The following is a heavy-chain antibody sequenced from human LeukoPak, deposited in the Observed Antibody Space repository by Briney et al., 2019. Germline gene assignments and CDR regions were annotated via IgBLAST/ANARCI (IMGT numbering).Heavy chain of an antibody. J-gene: IGHJ1*01. CDR1: GFTFGSYN. D-gene: IGHD3-22*01. CDR3: ARDGGDYYDSSGYPFHH. CDR2: ISTSSSYI. Sequence: GGSLRLSCAASGFTFGSYNMNWVREAPGKGLEWVSSISTSSSYIYYADSVKGRFTISRDNAKNSLYLQMNSLRAGDTAVYYCARDGGDYYDSSGYPFHHWGQGTLVTVSS. V-gene: IGHV3-21*01.